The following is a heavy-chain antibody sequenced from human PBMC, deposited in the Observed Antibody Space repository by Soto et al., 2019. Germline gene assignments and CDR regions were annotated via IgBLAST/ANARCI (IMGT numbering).Heavy chain of an antibody. V-gene: IGHV3-30*03. CDR3: ACKWLRLKGNWYFDL. CDR1: GFIFSSYG. D-gene: IGHD5-12*01. Sequence: GGSLRLSCAVSGFIFSSYGMHWVRQAPGKGLEWVAVISYDGSNKYYADSVKGRFTISRDNSKNTLYLQMNSLRAEDTAVYYCACKWLRLKGNWYFDLWGRGTLVTVSS. J-gene: IGHJ2*01. CDR2: ISYDGSNK.